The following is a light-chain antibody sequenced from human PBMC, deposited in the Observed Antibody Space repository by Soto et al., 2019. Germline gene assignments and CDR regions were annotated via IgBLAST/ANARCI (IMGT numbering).Light chain of an antibody. J-gene: IGLJ3*02. CDR2: TNN. CDR1: SSNIGSNY. CDR3: AAWDDSLSGRL. V-gene: IGLV1-47*01. Sequence: QSVLTQPPSASGTPGQRVTISCSGSSSNIGSNYVYWYQQLPGTAPKLLIYTNNQRPSGVPDRFSGSKSGTSASLAISGLRSEDEAEYYCAAWDDSLSGRLFGGGTKVTVL.